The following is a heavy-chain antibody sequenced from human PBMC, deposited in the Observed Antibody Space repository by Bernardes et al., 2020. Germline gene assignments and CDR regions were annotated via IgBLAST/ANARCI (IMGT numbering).Heavy chain of an antibody. CDR3: ARQPSYCTNGICHYWYFDL. D-gene: IGHD2-8*01. V-gene: IGHV4-59*08. Sequence: SATLSLTCTVSGGSISRYYWSWIRQPPGKGLEWIGYVYYSGSTNYNPSLKSRVTISVDTSKNQFSLKLSSVTAADTAVYYCARQPSYCTNGICHYWYFDLWGRGTLVTVSS. J-gene: IGHJ2*01. CDR2: VYYSGST. CDR1: GGSISRYY.